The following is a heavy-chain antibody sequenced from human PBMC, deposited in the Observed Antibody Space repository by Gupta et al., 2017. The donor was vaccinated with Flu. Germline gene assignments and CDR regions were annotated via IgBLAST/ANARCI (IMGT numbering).Heavy chain of an antibody. Sequence: EVQLLESGGGLVQPGGSLRLSCAASGFTLSSYAMSWVRTAPGKGLEWVSAISGSGGSTYYADSVKGRFTISRDNSKNTLYLQMNSLRAEDTAVYYCAKDRKAGATELLDYFDYWGQGTLVTVSS. CDR3: AKDRKAGATELLDYFDY. D-gene: IGHD1-26*01. CDR2: ISGSGGST. J-gene: IGHJ4*02. CDR1: GFTLSSYA. V-gene: IGHV3-23*01.